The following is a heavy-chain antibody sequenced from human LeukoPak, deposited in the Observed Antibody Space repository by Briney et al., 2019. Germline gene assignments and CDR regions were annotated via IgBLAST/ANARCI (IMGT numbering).Heavy chain of an antibody. CDR2: IKSDGSNI. V-gene: IGHV3-74*01. CDR3: AKDLDSSGYYY. J-gene: IGHJ4*02. Sequence: GGSLRLSCAASGFTFSSYWMHWVRQAPGKGLVWVSRIKSDGSNIIYGDSVKGRFTISRDNAKNTLYLQMNSLRAEDTAVYYCAKDLDSSGYYYWGQGTLVTVSS. CDR1: GFTFSSYW. D-gene: IGHD3-22*01.